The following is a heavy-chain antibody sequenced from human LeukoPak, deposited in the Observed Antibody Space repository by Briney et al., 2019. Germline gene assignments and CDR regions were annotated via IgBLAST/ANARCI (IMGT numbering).Heavy chain of an antibody. CDR2: ISSGGDSI. Sequence: PGRSLRLSCAASGITFSDHYMSWIRQAPGKGLEWLSYISSGGDSIYYADSVKGRFTISRDNAKNSVSLQMNSLRAEDTAVYYCASGSYGSGFYYFYYMDVWGKGTTVTVSS. J-gene: IGHJ6*03. V-gene: IGHV3-11*04. D-gene: IGHD3-10*01. CDR3: ASGSYGSGFYYFYYMDV. CDR1: GITFSDHY.